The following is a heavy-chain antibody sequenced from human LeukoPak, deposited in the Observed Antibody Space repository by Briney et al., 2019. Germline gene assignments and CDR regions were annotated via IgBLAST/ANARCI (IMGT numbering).Heavy chain of an antibody. CDR1: GGSISSGGYY. CDR3: ARGFQYYYDSSGYPVGYPIQH. V-gene: IGHV4-31*03. J-gene: IGHJ1*01. D-gene: IGHD3-22*01. Sequence: SQTLSLTCTVSGGSISSGGYYWGWIRQHPGKGLEWIGYIYYSGSTYYNPSLKSRVTISVDTSKNQFSLKLSSVTAADTAVYYCARGFQYYYDSSGYPVGYPIQHWGQGTLVTVSS. CDR2: IYYSGST.